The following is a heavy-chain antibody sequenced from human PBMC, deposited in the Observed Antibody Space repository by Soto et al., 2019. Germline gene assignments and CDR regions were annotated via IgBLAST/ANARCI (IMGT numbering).Heavy chain of an antibody. J-gene: IGHJ3*02. V-gene: IGHV3-23*01. Sequence: EVQLLESGGGLVQPGGSLRLSCAASGFTFSSYAMSWVRQAPGKGLEWVSAISGSGGSTYYADSVKGRFTISRDNSKNSLYLQMNSLRAEDTAVYYCAKDLSTCWIQLWLAAFDIWGQGTMVTVSS. CDR1: GFTFSSYA. CDR3: AKDLSTCWIQLWLAAFDI. D-gene: IGHD5-18*01. CDR2: ISGSGGST.